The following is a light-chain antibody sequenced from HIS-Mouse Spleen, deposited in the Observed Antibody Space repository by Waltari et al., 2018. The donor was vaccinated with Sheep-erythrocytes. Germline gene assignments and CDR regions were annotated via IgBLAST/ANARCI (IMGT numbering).Light chain of an antibody. CDR3: SSYAGSNNWV. CDR1: ISDGGGSNY. CDR2: EFS. V-gene: IGLV2-8*01. Sequence: QSALTQPPSASGSPGQSVTISCTGTISDGGGSNYVPWYQQHPGEAPKLMIHEFSKRPSGVPDRFSGSKSGNTASLTVSGLQAEDEADYYCSSYAGSNNWVFGGGTKLTVL. J-gene: IGLJ3*02.